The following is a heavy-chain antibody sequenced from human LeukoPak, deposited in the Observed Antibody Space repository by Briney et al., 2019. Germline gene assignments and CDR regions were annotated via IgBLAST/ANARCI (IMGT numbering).Heavy chain of an antibody. V-gene: IGHV4-61*02. CDR1: GGSISSSSYY. J-gene: IGHJ4*02. CDR3: ASGELLVY. CDR2: IYTSGST. Sequence: SETLSLTCTVSGGSISSSSYYWSWIRQPAGKGLEWIGRIYTSGSTNYNPSLKSRVTMSVDTSKNQFSLKLGSVTAADTAVYYCASGELLVYWGQGTLVTVSS. D-gene: IGHD3-10*01.